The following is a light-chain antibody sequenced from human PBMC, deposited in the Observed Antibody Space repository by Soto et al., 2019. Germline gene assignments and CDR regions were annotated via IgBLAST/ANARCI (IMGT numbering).Light chain of an antibody. CDR2: GAS. Sequence: EIVLTQSPGTLSLSPLYIATLSFSSSQTVSNNYLAWCQQKPGQAPRVIMYGASRRATGIPDRFSGGGSGTAFTLTISRLEPEDFAVYFCQKYAGPPTTFGQGTRLEIK. V-gene: IGKV3-20*01. CDR1: QTVSNNY. J-gene: IGKJ5*01. CDR3: QKYAGPPTT.